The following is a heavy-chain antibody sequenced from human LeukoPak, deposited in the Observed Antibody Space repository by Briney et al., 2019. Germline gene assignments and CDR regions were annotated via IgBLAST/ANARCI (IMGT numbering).Heavy chain of an antibody. CDR3: ARADLSFGGVIDHYYYMDV. CDR1: GFTFSSYA. D-gene: IGHD3-16*02. Sequence: GGSLRLSCAASGFTFSSYAMSWVRQAPGKGLEWVSAISGSGGSTYYADSVKGRFTISRDNSKNTLYLQMNSLRAEDTAVYYCARADLSFGGVIDHYYYMDVWGKGTTVTVSS. J-gene: IGHJ6*03. CDR2: ISGSGGST. V-gene: IGHV3-23*01.